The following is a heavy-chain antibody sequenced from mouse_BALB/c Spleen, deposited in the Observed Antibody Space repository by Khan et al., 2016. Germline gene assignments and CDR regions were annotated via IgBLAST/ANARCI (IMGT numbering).Heavy chain of an antibody. D-gene: IGHD2-13*01. V-gene: IGHV9-3*02. CDR3: ARTGDYPYYAMDY. CDR2: INSNTGET. Sequence: QIQLVQSGPELKQPGETVKISCKASGYTFTNYGMNWVKQAPGKGLKWMGWINSNTGETTYAEEFKGRFAFSLETSDSTAYLQINNLRNEDTATYFCARTGDYPYYAMDYWGQGTSVTVSS. CDR1: GYTFTNYG. J-gene: IGHJ4*01.